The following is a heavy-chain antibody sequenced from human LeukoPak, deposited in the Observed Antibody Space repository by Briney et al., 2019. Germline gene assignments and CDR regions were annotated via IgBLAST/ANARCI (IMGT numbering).Heavy chain of an antibody. J-gene: IGHJ6*03. CDR2: IIPSFGTA. CDR3: ARGTIPYYMDV. CDR1: GGTFSSYA. Sequence: ASVKVSCKASGGTFSSYAISWVRQAPGHGLEWMGGIIPSFGTANYAQKFQGRVTITADKSTSTAYMELSSLRSEDTAVYYCARGTIPYYMDVWGKGTTVTVSS. D-gene: IGHD3-9*01. V-gene: IGHV1-69*06.